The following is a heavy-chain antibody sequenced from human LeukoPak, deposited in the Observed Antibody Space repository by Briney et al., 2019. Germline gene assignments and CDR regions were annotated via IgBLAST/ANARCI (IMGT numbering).Heavy chain of an antibody. Sequence: PETLSLTCTVSGGSVSSGSYYWSWIRQPPGKGLEWIGYIYYSGSTNYNPSLKSRVTISVDTSKNQFSLKLSSVTAADTAVYYCARVSYYYDSSGYSPKFDPWGQGTLVTVSS. CDR2: IYYSGST. CDR1: GGSVSSGSYY. CDR3: ARVSYYYDSSGYSPKFDP. J-gene: IGHJ5*02. V-gene: IGHV4-61*01. D-gene: IGHD3-22*01.